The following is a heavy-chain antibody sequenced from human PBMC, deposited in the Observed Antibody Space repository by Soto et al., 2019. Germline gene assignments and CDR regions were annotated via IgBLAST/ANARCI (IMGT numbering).Heavy chain of an antibody. V-gene: IGHV3-7*03. CDR1: GFTFSTYW. CDR2: IKQDGSEK. J-gene: IGHJ6*02. Sequence: EAQLVESGGGLVQPGGSLRLSCAASGFTFSTYWMSWVRQAPGKGLEWVANIKQDGSEKYYVGSVKGRFTVSRDNGNNSLYLQMNSLRAEDTAVYYCARGAQPYYYSGMDVWGQGTTFTVAS. CDR3: ARGAQPYYYSGMDV. D-gene: IGHD3-16*01.